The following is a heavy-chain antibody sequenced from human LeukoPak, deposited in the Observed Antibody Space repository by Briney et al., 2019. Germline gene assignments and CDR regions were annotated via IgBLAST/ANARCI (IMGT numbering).Heavy chain of an antibody. D-gene: IGHD3-10*01. CDR2: IYHSGST. CDR3: ARVSGSGSPDL. Sequence: GSLTLSCAASGFTFSNAWMSWVRQPPGKGLEWIGEIYHSGSTNYNPSLKSRVTISVDKSKNQFSLKLSSVTAADTAVYYCARVSGSGSPDLGGQGTLVTVSS. CDR1: GFTFSNAW. J-gene: IGHJ5*02. V-gene: IGHV4-4*02.